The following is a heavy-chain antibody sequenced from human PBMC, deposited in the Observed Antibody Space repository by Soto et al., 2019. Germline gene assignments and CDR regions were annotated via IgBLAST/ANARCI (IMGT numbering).Heavy chain of an antibody. CDR3: ARARLKEGAFDI. CDR2: TYYRSKWYN. Sequence: PSQTLSLTCAMSVDSVSSNSAAWNWIMQSPSRGLEWLGRTYYRSKWYNDYAVSVKSRITINPDTSKNQFSLQLNSVTPEDTAVYYCARARLKEGAFDIWGQGTMVTVSS. J-gene: IGHJ3*02. V-gene: IGHV6-1*01. CDR1: VDSVSSNSAA.